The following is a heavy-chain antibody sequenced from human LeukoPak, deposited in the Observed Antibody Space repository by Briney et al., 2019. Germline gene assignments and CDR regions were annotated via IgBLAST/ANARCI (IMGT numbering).Heavy chain of an antibody. J-gene: IGHJ4*02. D-gene: IGHD6-19*01. CDR3: ARLYSTGCYGGPDY. Sequence: PGGSLRLSCAASGFTFSSYWMSWVRQAPGKGLEWVANIKQDGSEKYYVDSVKGRFTTSRDNAKNSLYLQMSSLRAEDTAAYYCARLYSTGCYGGPDYWGQGTLVAVSS. V-gene: IGHV3-7*01. CDR2: IKQDGSEK. CDR1: GFTFSSYW.